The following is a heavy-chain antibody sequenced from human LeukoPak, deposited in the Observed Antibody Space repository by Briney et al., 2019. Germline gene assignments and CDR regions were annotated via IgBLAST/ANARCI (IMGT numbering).Heavy chain of an antibody. Sequence: GGSLTLSCAASGFTFSDFWMTWVRQAPGRGLEWVGRIKTNTDGATTDYAAPVKGRFTILRDDSANMLYLQMTSLRTEDTALYYCTTATELIVATIPDNWGQGTLVTVSS. J-gene: IGHJ4*02. CDR2: IKTNTDGATT. CDR3: TTATELIVATIPDN. V-gene: IGHV3-15*01. D-gene: IGHD5-12*01. CDR1: GFTFSDFW.